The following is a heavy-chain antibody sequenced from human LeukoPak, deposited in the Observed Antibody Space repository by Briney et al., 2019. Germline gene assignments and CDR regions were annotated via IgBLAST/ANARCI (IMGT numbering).Heavy chain of an antibody. CDR2: INWNGAWT. CDR3: AGYYYDSSRGFDL. J-gene: IGHJ5*02. Sequence: GGSLRLSCAASGFKFDDYGMSWVRRAPGKGLEWVCDINWNGAWTGYADSVKGRFTISRDNAKNSLYLQMNSLRAEDTALYYCAGYYYDSSRGFDLWVQGTLVAVSA. CDR1: GFKFDDYG. V-gene: IGHV3-20*04. D-gene: IGHD3-22*01.